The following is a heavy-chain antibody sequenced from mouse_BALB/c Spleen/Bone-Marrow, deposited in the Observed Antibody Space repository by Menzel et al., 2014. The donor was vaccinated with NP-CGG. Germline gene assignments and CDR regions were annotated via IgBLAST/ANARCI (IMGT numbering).Heavy chain of an antibody. Sequence: EVKLVESGGGLVQPGGSLKLSCAASGFTFXSYGMSWVRQTPDKRLELVATINSNGGSTYYPDSVKGRFTISRDNAKNXLYLQMSSLKSEDTAMYYCARDYYGSSDYWGQGTTLTVSS. CDR1: GFTFXSYG. J-gene: IGHJ2*01. CDR2: INSNGGST. V-gene: IGHV5-6-3*01. CDR3: ARDYYGSSDY. D-gene: IGHD1-1*01.